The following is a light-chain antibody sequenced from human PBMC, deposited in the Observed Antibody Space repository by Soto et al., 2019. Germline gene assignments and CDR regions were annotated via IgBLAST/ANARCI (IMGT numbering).Light chain of an antibody. CDR1: QDINNW. CDR2: ATS. V-gene: IGKV1D-12*01. CDR3: QQAASFPWT. J-gene: IGKJ1*01. Sequence: DIQMTQSPSSVSASVGDRVSITCRASQDINNWLVWYQQKPGKAPKLLAFATSSLQSGVSSRFSASRSGTDFTLTISSLQPEDIAPYYCQQAASFPWTFGQGTKEEVK.